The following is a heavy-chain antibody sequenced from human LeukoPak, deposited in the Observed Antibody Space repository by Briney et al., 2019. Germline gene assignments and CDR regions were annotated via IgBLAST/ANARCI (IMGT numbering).Heavy chain of an antibody. CDR3: TRDDSPGYD. J-gene: IGHJ4*02. V-gene: IGHV3-49*04. D-gene: IGHD2-15*01. Sequence: GGSLRLSCTSSGFNFGDTSMSWVRQAPGKGLEWVGFITSKRYGGTTKYAASVEGRFTISRDDSKSIAYLQMNGLKTEDTAMYYCTRDDSPGYDWGQGTLVTVSS. CDR2: ITSKRYGGTT. CDR1: GFNFGDTS.